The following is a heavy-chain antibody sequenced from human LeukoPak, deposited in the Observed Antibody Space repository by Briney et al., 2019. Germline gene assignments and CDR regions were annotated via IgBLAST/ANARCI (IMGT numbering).Heavy chain of an antibody. D-gene: IGHD2-21*02. V-gene: IGHV3-66*01. Sequence: GGSLRLSCAASGFTVSSNYMSWVRQAPGKGLEWVSVIYSGGSTYYADSVKGRFTISRDNSKNTLYLQMNSLRAEDTAVYYCARATIVVVTAIPEWFDPWGQGTLVTVSS. J-gene: IGHJ5*02. CDR1: GFTVSSNY. CDR3: ARATIVVVTAIPEWFDP. CDR2: IYSGGST.